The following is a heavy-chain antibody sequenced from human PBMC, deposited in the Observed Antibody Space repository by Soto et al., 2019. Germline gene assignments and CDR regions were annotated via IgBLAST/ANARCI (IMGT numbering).Heavy chain of an antibody. V-gene: IGHV4-59*01. D-gene: IGHD6-6*01. J-gene: IGHJ5*02. Sequence: PSETLSLTCTVSGGSISSYYWSWIRQPPGKGLEGIGYIYYSGSTNYNPSLKSRVTISVDTSKNQFSLKLSSVTAADTAVYYCARRLPSGIAARPGWFDPWGQGTLVTVSS. CDR1: GGSISSYY. CDR3: ARRLPSGIAARPGWFDP. CDR2: IYYSGST.